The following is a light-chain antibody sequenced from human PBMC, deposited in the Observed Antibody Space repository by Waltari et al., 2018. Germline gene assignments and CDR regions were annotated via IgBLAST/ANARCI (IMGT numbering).Light chain of an antibody. CDR1: QGISSY. J-gene: IGKJ3*01. CDR3: QQGNSYPPT. Sequence: DLQMSQSPSSLSASVGDRVTITCRASQGISSYLNWYQQKPGKAPKLLIYYANSLASGVPSRFSGSGSGTEFTLTISSLQPEDFATYYCQQGNSYPPTFGPGTKLDIK. CDR2: YAN. V-gene: IGKV1-9*01.